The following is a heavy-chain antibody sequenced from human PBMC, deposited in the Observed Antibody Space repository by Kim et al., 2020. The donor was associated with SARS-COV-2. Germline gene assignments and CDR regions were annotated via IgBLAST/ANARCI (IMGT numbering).Heavy chain of an antibody. J-gene: IGHJ6*02. D-gene: IGHD3-3*01. CDR1: GYTFTSYD. CDR2: MNPNSGNT. Sequence: ASVKVSCKASGYTFTSYDINWVRQATGQGLEWMGWMNPNSGNTGYAQKFQGRVTMTRNTSISTAYMELSSLRSEDTAVYYCARGPGFWSGYYPYYYYGMDAWGQGTTVTVSS. CDR3: ARGPGFWSGYYPYYYYGMDA. V-gene: IGHV1-8*01.